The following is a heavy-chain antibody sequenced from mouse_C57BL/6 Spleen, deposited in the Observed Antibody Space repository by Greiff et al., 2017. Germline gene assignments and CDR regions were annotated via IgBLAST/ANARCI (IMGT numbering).Heavy chain of an antibody. V-gene: IGHV1-72*01. J-gene: IGHJ1*03. CDR3: AREEATYYSNSDWYFDV. D-gene: IGHD2-5*01. CDR2: IDPNSGGT. Sequence: QVQLQQPGAELVKPGASVKLSCKASGYTFTSYWMHWVKQRPGRGLEWIGRIDPNSGGTKYNEKFKSTATLTVYKTASAAYMQLSSLTSEDSAVYDCAREEATYYSNSDWYFDVWGTGTTVTVSS. CDR1: GYTFTSYW.